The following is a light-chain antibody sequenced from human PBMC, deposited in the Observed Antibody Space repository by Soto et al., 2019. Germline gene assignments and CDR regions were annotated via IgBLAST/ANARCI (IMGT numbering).Light chain of an antibody. CDR2: RNN. CDR3: AAWDDTLSAWV. Sequence: QSALTQPPSASGTPGQRVTISCSASSFNIGSNYVYWYHQLPGTAPKLLIYRNNQRPSGVPDRFSGSQSGASASLAISGLRSEDEADYYCAAWDDTLSAWVFGGGTQLTVL. V-gene: IGLV1-47*01. CDR1: SFNIGSNY. J-gene: IGLJ3*02.